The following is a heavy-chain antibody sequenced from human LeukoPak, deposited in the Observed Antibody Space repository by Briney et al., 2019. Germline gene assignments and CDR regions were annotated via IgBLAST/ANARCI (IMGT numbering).Heavy chain of an antibody. Sequence: PGGSLRLSCAASGFIFSNYAMNWVRQAPGKGLEWVSSISGGAGSASYADSVKGRFTMSRGNSKNTLYLQMNSLRAEDTAVYYCAKDGGYGSGNYYPDYWGQGTLVTVSS. J-gene: IGHJ4*02. CDR1: GFIFSNYA. V-gene: IGHV3-23*01. D-gene: IGHD3-10*01. CDR2: ISGGAGSA. CDR3: AKDGGYGSGNYYPDY.